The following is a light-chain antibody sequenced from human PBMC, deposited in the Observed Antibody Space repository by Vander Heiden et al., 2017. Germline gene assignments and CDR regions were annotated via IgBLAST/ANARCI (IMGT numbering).Light chain of an antibody. CDR3: VLYMGSGIWV. Sequence: QPVVTQDPSFSVSPGGTVTLTCGLSSGSVSTSYYPSWYQQTPGQAPRTLIYSTNTRSSGVPDRFSGSILGNKAALTITGAQADDESDYYCVLYMGSGIWVFGGGTKLTVL. CDR2: STN. CDR1: SGSVSTSYY. J-gene: IGLJ3*02. V-gene: IGLV8-61*01.